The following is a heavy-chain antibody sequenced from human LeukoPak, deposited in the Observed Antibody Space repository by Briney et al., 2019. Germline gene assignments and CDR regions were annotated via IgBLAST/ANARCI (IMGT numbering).Heavy chain of an antibody. J-gene: IGHJ4*02. V-gene: IGHV3-9*01. D-gene: IGHD3/OR15-3a*01. CDR2: ISWNSGSI. CDR1: GFTFDDYA. Sequence: GRSLRLSCAASGFTFDDYAMHWVRQAPGKGLEWVSGISWNSGSIGYADSVKGRFTISRDNAKNSLYLQMNSQRAEDTALYYCAKAPLAMGLVTNWGQGTLVTVSS. CDR3: AKAPLAMGLVTN.